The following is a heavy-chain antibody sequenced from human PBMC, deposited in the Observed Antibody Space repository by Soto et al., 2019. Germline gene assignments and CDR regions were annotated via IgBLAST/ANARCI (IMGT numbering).Heavy chain of an antibody. V-gene: IGHV3-11*05. D-gene: IGHD6-19*01. CDR3: ASGPYSSGWPYGMDV. J-gene: IGHJ6*02. CDR1: GFTFSDYY. CDR2: ISSSSSYT. Sequence: QVQLVESGGGLVKPGGSLRLSCAASGFTFSDYYMSWIRQAPGKGLEWVSYISSSSSYTNYADSVKGRFTISRDNAKNSLYLQMTSLRAEDTAVYYCASGPYSSGWPYGMDVWGQGTTVTVSS.